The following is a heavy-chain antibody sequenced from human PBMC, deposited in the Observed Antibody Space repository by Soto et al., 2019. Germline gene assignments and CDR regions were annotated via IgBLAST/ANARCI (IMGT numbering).Heavy chain of an antibody. D-gene: IGHD2-8*01. V-gene: IGHV1-8*01. CDR2: MNPNSGNT. CDR3: AGGDCTNGVCLTFDP. CDR1: GYTFTSYD. J-gene: IGHJ5*02. Sequence: ASVKVSCKASGYTFTSYDINWVRQATGQGLEWMGWMNPNSGNTGYAQKFQGRVTMTRNTSISTAYMELISLRSEDTAVYYCAGGDCTNGVCLTFDPWGQGTLVTVSS.